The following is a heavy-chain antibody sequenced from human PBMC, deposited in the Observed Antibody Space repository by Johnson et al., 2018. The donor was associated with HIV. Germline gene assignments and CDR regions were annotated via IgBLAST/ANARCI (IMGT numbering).Heavy chain of an antibody. CDR2: IKQDGSEK. CDR1: RFTSSSYW. J-gene: IGHJ3*02. CDR3: ARTNYYHN. Sequence: VQLVESGGGLVQPGRSLRLSCAASRFTSSSYWLSWVRPAPGKGLEWVANIKQDGSEKYYVDSVKGRFTISRDNAENSLYLKMNSLRAEDTAVYYCARTNYYHNWGQGTMVTVSS. V-gene: IGHV3-7*02. D-gene: IGHD3-10*01.